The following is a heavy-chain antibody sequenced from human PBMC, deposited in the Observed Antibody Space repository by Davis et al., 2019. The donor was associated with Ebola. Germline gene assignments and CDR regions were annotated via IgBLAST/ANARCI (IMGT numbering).Heavy chain of an antibody. CDR1: GFTFSSYW. Sequence: GESLKISCAASGFTFSSYWMSWVRQAPGKGLEWVSSISSSSSYIYYADSVKGRFTISRDNAKNSLYLQMNSLRAEDTAVYYCARSATVSTGRFDYWGQGTLVTVSS. V-gene: IGHV3-21*01. CDR2: ISSSSSYI. D-gene: IGHD2-8*02. CDR3: ARSATVSTGRFDY. J-gene: IGHJ4*02.